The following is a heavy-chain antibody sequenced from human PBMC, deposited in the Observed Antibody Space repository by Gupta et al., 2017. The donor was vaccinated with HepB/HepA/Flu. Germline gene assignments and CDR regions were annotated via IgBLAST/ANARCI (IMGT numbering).Heavy chain of an antibody. Sequence: EVQLVESGGGLVQPGGSLRLSCAASGLPFSSYSMNWVRKSPGRGLEWLSYISSSSSTIYYADSVTGLLTISRDNAENSLYLQMNSLRDEDTAVYYCARTEWYPHAYPDDGGQGTIVLGSS. D-gene: IGHD2-8*01. CDR3: ARTEWYPHAYPDD. J-gene: IGHJ4*02. CDR1: GLPFSSYS. CDR2: ISSSSSTI. V-gene: IGHV3-48*02.